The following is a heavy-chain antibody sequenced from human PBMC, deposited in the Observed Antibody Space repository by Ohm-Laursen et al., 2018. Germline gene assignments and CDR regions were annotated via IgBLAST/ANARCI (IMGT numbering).Heavy chain of an antibody. Sequence: SLRLSCTASGFTFSSYSMSWVRQAPGKGLEWVSAISGSGGSTYYADSVKGRFTISRDNSNNILYLQMNSLRAEDTAVYYCASGASYISSPFWGQGTLVTVSS. CDR2: ISGSGGST. J-gene: IGHJ4*02. CDR3: ASGASYISSPF. V-gene: IGHV3-23*01. CDR1: GFTFSSYS. D-gene: IGHD6-6*01.